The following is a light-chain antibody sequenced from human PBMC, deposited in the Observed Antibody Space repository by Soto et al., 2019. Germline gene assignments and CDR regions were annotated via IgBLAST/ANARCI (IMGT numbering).Light chain of an antibody. CDR3: ATWDDRVLGIV. V-gene: IGLV1-44*01. Sequence: QSALSQPPSASGTPGQRVTISCSGGTSNIGNNAVNWYRQLPGMAPQLLMYLTDHRPSGVPDRFSGSKSGTSVSLAISGLQSDDEADYYCATWDDRVLGIVFGGGTKLTVL. J-gene: IGLJ2*01. CDR2: LTD. CDR1: TSNIGNNA.